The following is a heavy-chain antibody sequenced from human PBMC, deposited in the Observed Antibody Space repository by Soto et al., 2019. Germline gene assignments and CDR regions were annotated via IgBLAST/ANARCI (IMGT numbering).Heavy chain of an antibody. CDR3: ARAVTYYDILTGYYKPRPFDY. V-gene: IGHV4-38-2*01. CDR1: GYSISSGYY. J-gene: IGHJ4*02. Sequence: SETLSLTCAVSGYSISSGYYWGWIRQPPGKGLEWIGSIYHSGSTYYNPSLKSRVTISVDTSKNQFSLKLSSVTAADTAVYYCARAVTYYDILTGYYKPRPFDYWGQGTLVTVSS. CDR2: IYHSGST. D-gene: IGHD3-9*01.